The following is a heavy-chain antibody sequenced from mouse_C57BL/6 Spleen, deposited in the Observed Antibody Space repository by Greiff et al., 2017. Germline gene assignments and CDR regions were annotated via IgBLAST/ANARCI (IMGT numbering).Heavy chain of an antibody. J-gene: IGHJ4*01. D-gene: IGHD1-1*01. Sequence: VQLQQSGPELVKPGASVKISCKASGYTFTDYYMNWVKQSHGKSLEWIGDINPNNGGTSYNQKFKGKATLTVDKSSSTAYMELRSLTSEDSAVYYCAKGYYGSRAMDYWGQGTSVTVSS. CDR1: GYTFTDYY. CDR3: AKGYYGSRAMDY. CDR2: INPNNGGT. V-gene: IGHV1-26*01.